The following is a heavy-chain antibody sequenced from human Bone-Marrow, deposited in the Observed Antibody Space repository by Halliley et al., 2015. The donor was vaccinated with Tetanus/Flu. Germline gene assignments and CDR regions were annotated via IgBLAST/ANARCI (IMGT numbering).Heavy chain of an antibody. CDR3: ARSPGDGDYFDY. V-gene: IGHV3-11*06. CDR2: ISATGHT. CDR1: GFNFSDYY. Sequence: SLRLSCVPSGFNFSDYYMSWIRQAPGKGLEWVSSISATGHTDYAESVKGRPSISRDNAKSSMFLQINSLRAGDTAVYFCARSPGDGDYFDYWGRGTQVTVSS. J-gene: IGHJ4*02. D-gene: IGHD2-21*02.